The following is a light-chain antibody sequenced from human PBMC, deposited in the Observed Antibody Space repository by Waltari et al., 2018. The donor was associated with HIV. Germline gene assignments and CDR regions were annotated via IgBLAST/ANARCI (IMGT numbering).Light chain of an antibody. Sequence: DIQMTQSPSSLSASVGDRVTITCQASQDISNSLNWYQQKSGRPPKLLIYDASNVETGVPSRFSGSGSETDFTFTISGLKPEDIATYYCQHFDFLVRTFGEGTKLEIK. CDR1: QDISNS. V-gene: IGKV1-33*01. CDR3: QHFDFLVRT. CDR2: DAS. J-gene: IGKJ2*01.